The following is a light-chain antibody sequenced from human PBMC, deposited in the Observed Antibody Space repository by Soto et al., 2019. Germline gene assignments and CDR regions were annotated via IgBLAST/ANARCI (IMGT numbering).Light chain of an antibody. CDR1: SSDVGGYNF. J-gene: IGLJ3*02. CDR3: CSYAGSYTLWV. Sequence: QSALTQPRSVSGSPGQSVTISCTGTSSDVGGYNFVSWYQQCPGKAPKLIIYDVSKRPSGVPDRFSGSKSGNTASLTISGLQAEDEADYYCCSYAGSYTLWVFGGGTQLT. V-gene: IGLV2-11*01. CDR2: DVS.